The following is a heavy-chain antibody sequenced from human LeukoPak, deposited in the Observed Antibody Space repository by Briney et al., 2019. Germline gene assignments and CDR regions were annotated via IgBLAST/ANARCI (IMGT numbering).Heavy chain of an antibody. CDR3: ARDYYYGSGTSHMDV. J-gene: IGHJ6*03. V-gene: IGHV4-4*07. D-gene: IGHD3-10*01. CDR2: IYTSGST. Sequence: SETLSLTCTVSGGSISSYYWSWIRQPAGKGLEWIGRIYTSGSTNYNPSLKSRVTMSVDTSKNQFSLKLSSVTAADTAVYYCARDYYYGSGTSHMDVWGKGTTVTVSS. CDR1: GGSISSYY.